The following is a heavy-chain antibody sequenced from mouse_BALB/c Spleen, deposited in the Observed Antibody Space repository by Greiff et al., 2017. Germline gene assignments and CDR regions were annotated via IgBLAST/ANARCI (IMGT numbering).Heavy chain of an antibody. J-gene: IGHJ4*01. CDR3: AILSTQLRAMDY. D-gene: IGHD1-1*01. CDR1: GYTFTNYW. V-gene: IGHV1-63*02. Sequence: QVQLQQSGAELVRPGTSVKISCKASGYTFTNYWLGWVKQSPGHGLEWIGVIYPGGGYTNYNEKFKGKATLTADTSSSTAYMQLSSLTSEDSAVYFCAILSTQLRAMDYWGQGTSVTVSS. CDR2: IYPGGGYT.